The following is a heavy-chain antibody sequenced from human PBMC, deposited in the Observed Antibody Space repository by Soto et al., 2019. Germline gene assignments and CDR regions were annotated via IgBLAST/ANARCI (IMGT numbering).Heavy chain of an antibody. CDR1: GDSVSSKTAA. CDR2: TYFRSRWYN. V-gene: IGHV6-1*01. D-gene: IGHD3-9*01. Sequence: SQTLSVTCAISGDSVSSKTAAWNWIRQSPSRGLEWLGRTYFRSRWYNDYAISVKSRITINPDTSKNQFSLLLNSVTPEDTAVYYCARVSFDHFVHWFDPWGQGTLVTVSS. CDR3: ARVSFDHFVHWFDP. J-gene: IGHJ5*02.